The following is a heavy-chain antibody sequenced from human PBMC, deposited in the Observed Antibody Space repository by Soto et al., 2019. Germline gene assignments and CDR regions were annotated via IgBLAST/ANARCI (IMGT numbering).Heavy chain of an antibody. Sequence: QVQLQESGPGLVKPSETLSLTCTVSGGSISSYYWSWIRQPPGKGLEWIGYMYYSGSTNYNPSLKSRVTISVDTSKNQFSLKLSSVTAADTAVYYCAREGVSSSWYNYYGMDVWGQGTTVTVSS. J-gene: IGHJ6*02. CDR3: AREGVSSSWYNYYGMDV. D-gene: IGHD6-13*01. CDR2: MYYSGST. CDR1: GGSISSYY. V-gene: IGHV4-59*01.